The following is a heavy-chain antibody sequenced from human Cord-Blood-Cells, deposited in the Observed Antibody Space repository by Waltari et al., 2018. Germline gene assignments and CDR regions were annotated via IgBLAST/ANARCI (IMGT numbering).Heavy chain of an antibody. CDR3: AKESAAGGAFDI. Sequence: QVQLVESGGGVVQPGRSLRLSCAASGFTFSRYGMPWVRQAPGKGLEWVAVISYDGSNKYYADSVKGRFTISRDNSKNMLYLQMNSLRAEDTAVYYCAKESAAGGAFDIWGQGTMVTVSS. J-gene: IGHJ3*02. V-gene: IGHV3-30*18. CDR1: GFTFSRYG. D-gene: IGHD6-13*01. CDR2: ISYDGSNK.